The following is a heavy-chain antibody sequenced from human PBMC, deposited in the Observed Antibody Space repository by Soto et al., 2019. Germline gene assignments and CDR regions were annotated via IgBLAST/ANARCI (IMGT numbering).Heavy chain of an antibody. CDR2: ISSSGSTI. CDR3: ARVLVVPYYYAMDV. CDR1: GFTFSAYS. V-gene: IGHV3-48*01. Sequence: EVQLVESGGGLVQPGGSLRLSCAASGFTFSAYSMNWVRQAPGKGLEWVSYISSSGSTIYYADSVKGRFSISRDNARDSLFLQMNSMRAEYTAVYYCARVLVVPYYYAMDVWGQGTTVTVSS. D-gene: IGHD6-6*01. J-gene: IGHJ6*02.